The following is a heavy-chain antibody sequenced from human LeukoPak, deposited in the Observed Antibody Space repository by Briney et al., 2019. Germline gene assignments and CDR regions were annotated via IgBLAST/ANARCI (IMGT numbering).Heavy chain of an antibody. J-gene: IGHJ4*02. V-gene: IGHV1-18*01. D-gene: IGHD6-6*01. CDR3: ARVGSSTYDY. Sequence: ASVKVSCKASGYTFSNSGVTWVRQAPGQGLEWMGWISVYTGYTKYAQKVQGRVTMTTDTSTNTAYMELRSLRSDDTAVYYCARVGSSTYDYWGQGTLVTVSS. CDR1: GYTFSNSG. CDR2: ISVYTGYT.